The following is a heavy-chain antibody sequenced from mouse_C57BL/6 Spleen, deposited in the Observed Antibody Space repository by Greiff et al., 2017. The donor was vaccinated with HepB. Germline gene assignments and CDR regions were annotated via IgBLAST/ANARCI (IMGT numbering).Heavy chain of an antibody. CDR1: GYTFTSYW. CDR2: IYPGNSDT. V-gene: IGHV1-5*01. J-gene: IGHJ2*01. CDR3: AREGANWGPFDY. Sequence: EVQLQESGTVLARPGASVKMSCKTSGYTFTSYWMHWVKQRPGQGLEWIGAIYPGNSDTSYNQKFKSKATLTVDTSSSTAYMQLSSLTSEDSAVYYCAREGANWGPFDYWGQGTTLTVSS. D-gene: IGHD4-1*01.